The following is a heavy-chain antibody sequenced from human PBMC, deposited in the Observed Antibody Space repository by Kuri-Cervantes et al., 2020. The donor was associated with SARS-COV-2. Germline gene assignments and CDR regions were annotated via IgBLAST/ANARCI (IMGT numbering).Heavy chain of an antibody. D-gene: IGHD6-19*01. V-gene: IGHV4-61*01. CDR1: GGSISSSSYY. CDR3: ARHQGQWPENWFDP. CDR2: IYYSGST. Sequence: SETLSLTCTVSGGSISSSSYYWSWIRQPPGKGLEWIGYIYYSGSTNYNPSLKSRVTISVDTSKNQFSLKLSSVTATDTAVYYCARHQGQWPENWFDPWGQGTLVTVSS. J-gene: IGHJ5*02.